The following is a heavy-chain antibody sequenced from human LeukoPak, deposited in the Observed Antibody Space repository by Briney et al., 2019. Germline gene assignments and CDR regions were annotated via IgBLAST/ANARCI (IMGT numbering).Heavy chain of an antibody. J-gene: IGHJ4*02. Sequence: ASVKVSCKASGGTFSSYAISWVRQAPGQGLEWMGGIIPIFGTANYAQKFRGRVTITTDESTSTAYMELSSLRSEDTAVYYCARDNYYDSSGYSLGSYWGQGTLVTVSS. CDR1: GGTFSSYA. V-gene: IGHV1-69*05. CDR3: ARDNYYDSSGYSLGSY. D-gene: IGHD3-22*01. CDR2: IIPIFGTA.